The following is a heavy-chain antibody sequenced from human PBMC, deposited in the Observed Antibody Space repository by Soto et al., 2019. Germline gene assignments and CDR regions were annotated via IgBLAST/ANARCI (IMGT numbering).Heavy chain of an antibody. CDR3: ARVVSENYYYYYMDV. CDR2: IYSGGST. CDR1: GFTVSSNY. V-gene: IGHV3-66*01. Sequence: GGSLRLSCAASGFTVSSNYMSWVRQAPGKGLEWVSVIYSGGSTYYADSVKGRFTISRDNSKNTLYLQMNSLRAEDTAVYYCARVVSENYYYYYMDVWGKGTTVTVSS. J-gene: IGHJ6*03.